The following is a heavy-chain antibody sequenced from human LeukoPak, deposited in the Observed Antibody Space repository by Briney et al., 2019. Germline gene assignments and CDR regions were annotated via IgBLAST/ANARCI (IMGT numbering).Heavy chain of an antibody. J-gene: IGHJ6*04. CDR2: VWYDGSNK. V-gene: IGHV3-33*01. CDR3: ARDFHGSGRGGMDV. D-gene: IGHD3-10*01. CDR1: AFTFSSYG. Sequence: GRSLRLSCAASAFTFSSYGMHWVRQAPGKGLEWVAVVWYDGSNKYYADSVKGRFTISRDNSKNTLYLQMNSLRAEDTAVYYCARDFHGSGRGGMDVWGKGTTVTVSS.